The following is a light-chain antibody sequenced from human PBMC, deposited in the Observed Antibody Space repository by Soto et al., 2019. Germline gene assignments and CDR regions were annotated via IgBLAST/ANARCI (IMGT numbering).Light chain of an antibody. CDR1: QGISSY. V-gene: IGKV1-9*01. CDR3: QQLNSYPRT. J-gene: IGKJ3*01. CDR2: TAS. Sequence: IQLTQSPSSLSASVGDRVTITCRASQGISSYLALYQQKPGKAPKLLICTASTLQSGVPSRFSGSGSGADVTLTLSSLPPEDLATYYCQQLNSYPRTFGPGKKGDL.